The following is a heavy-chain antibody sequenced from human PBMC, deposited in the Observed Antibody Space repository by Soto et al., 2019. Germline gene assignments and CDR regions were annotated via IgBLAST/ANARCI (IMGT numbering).Heavy chain of an antibody. CDR1: GYTFTSYY. V-gene: IGHV1-46*01. CDR3: ARDQKCISTSCYAVYYYYGMDV. Sequence: GASVKVSCKASGYTFTSYYMHWVRQAPGQGLEWMGIINPSGGSTSYAQKFQGRVTMTRDTSTSTVYMELSSLRSEDTAVYYCARDQKCISTSCYAVYYYYGMDVWGQGTTVTVAS. D-gene: IGHD2-2*01. J-gene: IGHJ6*02. CDR2: INPSGGST.